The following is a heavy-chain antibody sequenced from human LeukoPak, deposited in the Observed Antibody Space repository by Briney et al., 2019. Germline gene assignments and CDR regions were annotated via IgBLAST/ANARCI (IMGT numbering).Heavy chain of an antibody. D-gene: IGHD2-2*01. CDR2: IYYSRST. CDR3: ARESSSTSCLDY. V-gene: IGHV4-31*03. J-gene: IGHJ4*02. Sequence: PSQTLSLTCTVSGGSISSGGYYWSWIRQHPGKGLEWIGYIYYSRSTYYNPSLKSRVTISVDTSKNQFSLKLSSVTAADTAVYYCARESSSTSCLDYWGQGTLVTVSS. CDR1: GGSISSGGYY.